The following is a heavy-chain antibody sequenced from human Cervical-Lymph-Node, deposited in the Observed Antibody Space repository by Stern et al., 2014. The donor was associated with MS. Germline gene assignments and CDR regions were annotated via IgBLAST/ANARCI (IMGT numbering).Heavy chain of an antibody. CDR3: TRARGITMVRGVIIPPYGMDV. CDR2: VYYVGSS. D-gene: IGHD3-10*01. Sequence: HVQLQDSGPGLVKPSETLSLTCTVSGDFNSTSHWSWIRQSPGKGLEWIGYVYYVGSSNYNPSLKSRVTISRDGSKNQISLRLTPGTAADTAVYYCTRARGITMVRGVIIPPYGMDVWGPGTTVTVSS. J-gene: IGHJ6*02. CDR1: GDFNSTSH. V-gene: IGHV4-59*01.